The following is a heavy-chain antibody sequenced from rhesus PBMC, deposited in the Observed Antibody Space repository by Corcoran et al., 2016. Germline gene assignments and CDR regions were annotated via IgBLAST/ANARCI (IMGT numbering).Heavy chain of an antibody. J-gene: IGHJ4*01. CDR1: GYTFISYY. Sequence: QVQLVQSGAEIKQPGASVKLSCKASGYTFISYYMHWVRQAPGQGLEWICLTSPYNGNKGTAQTFQGRVTITTDTSTSTGYMELSSLISEDTAVYYCTRAGNDYPLYDYWGQGVLVTVSS. CDR3: TRAGNDYPLYDY. D-gene: IGHD1-32*01. CDR2: TSPYNGNK. V-gene: IGHV1-1*01.